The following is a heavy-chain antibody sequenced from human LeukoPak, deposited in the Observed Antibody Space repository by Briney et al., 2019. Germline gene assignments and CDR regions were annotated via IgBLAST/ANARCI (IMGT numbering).Heavy chain of an antibody. V-gene: IGHV4-4*07. CDR2: IYTSGST. J-gene: IGHJ5*02. CDR3: ARGWGSGWSRLDNWFDP. Sequence: PSETLSLTCTVSGGSISTDYWNWIRQPPGKGLEWIGRIYTSGSTNYNPSLKSRVTMSVDTSKNQFSLKLSSVTAADTAVYYCARGWGSGWSRLDNWFDPWGQGTLVTVSS. CDR1: GGSISTDY. D-gene: IGHD6-19*01.